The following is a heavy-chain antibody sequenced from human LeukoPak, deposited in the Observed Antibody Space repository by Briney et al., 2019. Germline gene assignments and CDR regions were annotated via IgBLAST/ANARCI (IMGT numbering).Heavy chain of an antibody. Sequence: GASVKVSCKASGYTFTGYYMHWVRQAPGQGLEWMGWINPNSGGTNYAQKFQGRVTMTRDTSISTAYMELSRLGSDDTAVYYCARDRVPAALSTGDWFDPWGQGTLVTVSS. CDR1: GYTFTGYY. V-gene: IGHV1-2*02. CDR2: INPNSGGT. D-gene: IGHD2-2*01. CDR3: ARDRVPAALSTGDWFDP. J-gene: IGHJ5*02.